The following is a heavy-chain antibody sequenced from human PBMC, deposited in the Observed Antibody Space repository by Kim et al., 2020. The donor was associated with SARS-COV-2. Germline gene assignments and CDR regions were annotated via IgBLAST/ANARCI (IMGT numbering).Heavy chain of an antibody. CDR1: GFSFSSYW. V-gene: IGHV3-7*01. CDR3: ARNSDGAFYN. CDR2: INEDGSKR. D-gene: IGHD2-15*01. J-gene: IGHJ4*02. Sequence: GGSLRLSCKASGFSFSSYWMNWLRQAPGKGLEWVATINEDGSKRNYVDSVKGRFTISRDNAKTSLFLQMNSLRADDMAVYYCARNSDGAFYNWGQGTLVTVSS.